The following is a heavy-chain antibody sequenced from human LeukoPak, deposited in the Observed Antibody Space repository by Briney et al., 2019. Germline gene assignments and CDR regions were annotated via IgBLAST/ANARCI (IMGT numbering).Heavy chain of an antibody. D-gene: IGHD1-20*01. CDR3: AKGLTGTTDDAFDI. J-gene: IGHJ3*02. Sequence: GGSLRLSCAASGFTFDDYAMHWVRQAPGKGLEWGSGISWNSGSIGYADSVKGRFTISRDNAKNSLYLQMNSLRTEDMALYYCAKGLTGTTDDAFDIWGQGTMVTVSS. V-gene: IGHV3-9*03. CDR1: GFTFDDYA. CDR2: ISWNSGSI.